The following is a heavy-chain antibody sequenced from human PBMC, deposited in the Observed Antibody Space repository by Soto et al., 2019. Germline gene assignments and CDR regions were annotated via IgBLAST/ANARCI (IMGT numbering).Heavy chain of an antibody. Sequence: QLQLQESGPGLVKPSETLSLTCTVPGGSISSSSYYWGWIRQPPGKGLEWIGRIYYSGRTYYNPSLKSRVTIAVDTSKNQFSLKVSSVTAADTAVYYCARDDYGDYYDAFDIWGQGTMVTVSS. D-gene: IGHD4-17*01. CDR1: GGSISSSSYY. V-gene: IGHV4-39*02. CDR3: ARDDYGDYYDAFDI. CDR2: IYYSGRT. J-gene: IGHJ3*02.